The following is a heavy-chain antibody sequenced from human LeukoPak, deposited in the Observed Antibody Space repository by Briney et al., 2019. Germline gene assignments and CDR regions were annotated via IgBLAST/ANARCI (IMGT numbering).Heavy chain of an antibody. Sequence: GGSLRLSCAASGFTFSSYAMSWVRQAPGKGLEWVSAISGSGGSTYYADSVKGRFTISRDNSKNTLYLQMNSLRAEDTAVYYCAKDLKPVLRFLEWLLSYGMDVWGQGTTVTVSS. J-gene: IGHJ6*02. D-gene: IGHD3-3*01. CDR3: AKDLKPVLRFLEWLLSYGMDV. V-gene: IGHV3-23*01. CDR2: ISGSGGST. CDR1: GFTFSSYA.